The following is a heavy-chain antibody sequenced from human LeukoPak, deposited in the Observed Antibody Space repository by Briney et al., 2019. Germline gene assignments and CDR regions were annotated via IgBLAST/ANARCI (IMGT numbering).Heavy chain of an antibody. CDR3: ARGAPDYYDRIVKYFQH. V-gene: IGHV4-59*01. J-gene: IGHJ1*01. CDR2: IYYSGST. D-gene: IGHD3-22*01. Sequence: SETLSLTCSVSGGSISGYYWSWIRQPPGKGLEWIGYIYYSGSTNYNPSLKSRVTMSVDTSKNQFSLKLSSVTAADTAVYYCARGAPDYYDRIVKYFQHWGQGTLVTVSS. CDR1: GGSISGYY.